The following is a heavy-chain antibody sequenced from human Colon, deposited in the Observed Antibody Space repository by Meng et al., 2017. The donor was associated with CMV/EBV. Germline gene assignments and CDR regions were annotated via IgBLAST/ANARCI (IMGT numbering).Heavy chain of an antibody. D-gene: IGHD1-1*01. J-gene: IGHJ6*02. CDR3: ARGGTGTKMDYYYGMDV. CDR2: INPSGGST. V-gene: IGHV1-46*01. Sequence: ASVTVSCKASGYTFTSYYMHWVRQAPGQGLEWMGIINPSGGSTSYAQKFQGRVTMTRDTSTSTVYMELSSLRSEDTAVYYCARGGTGTKMDYYYGMDVWGQGTTVTVSS. CDR1: GYTFTSYY.